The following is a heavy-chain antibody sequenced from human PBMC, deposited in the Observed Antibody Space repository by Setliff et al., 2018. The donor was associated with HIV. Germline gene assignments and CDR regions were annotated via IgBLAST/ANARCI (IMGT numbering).Heavy chain of an antibody. J-gene: IGHJ4*02. CDR3: ASGQAPSDY. D-gene: IGHD6-6*01. CDR2: ITSDGSNE. CDR1: GFIFSNYA. Sequence: GGSLRLSCAASGFIFSNYAMQWVRQAPGKGLEWVAAITSDGSNEYYADSVKGRVALTTDTSTKTTYMELRNLTSDDTAVYFCASGQAPSDYWGQGTLVTVSS. V-gene: IGHV3-30*09.